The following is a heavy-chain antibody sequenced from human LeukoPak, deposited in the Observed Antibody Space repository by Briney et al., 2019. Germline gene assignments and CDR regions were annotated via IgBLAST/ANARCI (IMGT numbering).Heavy chain of an antibody. D-gene: IGHD1-26*01. J-gene: IGHJ4*02. V-gene: IGHV3-64D*06. CDR3: TRESGSYHGNDF. Sequence: GGSLRLSCSASGFTFGTCAMHWVRQAPGKGLEFVSGISSNGVSTYYADSVKGRFTISRDNSKNTLYLQMSSLRSDDTAVYYCTRESGSYHGNDFWGQGTLVTVSS. CDR1: GFTFGTCA. CDR2: ISSNGVST.